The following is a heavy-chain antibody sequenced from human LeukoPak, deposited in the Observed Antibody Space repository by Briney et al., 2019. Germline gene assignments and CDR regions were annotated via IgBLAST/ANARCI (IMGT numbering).Heavy chain of an antibody. CDR1: GYTFTSYD. CDR3: ARGALTRSWFDP. Sequence: ASVKVSRKASGYTFTSYDINWVRQATGQGLEWMGWMNPNSGNTGYAQKFQGRVTITRNTSISTAYMELSSLRSEDTAVYYCARGALTRSWFDPWGQGTLVTVSS. D-gene: IGHD3-9*01. J-gene: IGHJ5*02. CDR2: MNPNSGNT. V-gene: IGHV1-8*03.